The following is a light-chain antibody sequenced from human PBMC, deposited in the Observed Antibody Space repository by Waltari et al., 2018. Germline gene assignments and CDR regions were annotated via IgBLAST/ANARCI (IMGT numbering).Light chain of an antibody. CDR1: QTVLYSSDNNNY. Sequence: DIVMTQSPDSLAVSLGERATINCKSSQTVLYSSDNNNYLAWYQQKLGQPPKLLIYWASTRASGVPARCSGSGSGTDFTRTISSLQAEDVAVYYCQQYYDTPRTFGQGTRVEIK. CDR3: QQYYDTPRT. V-gene: IGKV4-1*01. CDR2: WAS. J-gene: IGKJ1*01.